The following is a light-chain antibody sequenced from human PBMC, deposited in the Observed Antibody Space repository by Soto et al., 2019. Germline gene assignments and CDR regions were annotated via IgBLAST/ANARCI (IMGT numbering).Light chain of an antibody. CDR3: SSYTSYTSYV. CDR2: EVS. J-gene: IGLJ1*01. Sequence: QSVLTQPASVSGSPGQSITISCTGTSNDVGGFNYVSWSQQHPGKAPKLIISEVSYRPSGVSHRFSGSKSGNTASLTISGLQAEDEADYYCSSYTSYTSYVFGTGTKVTVL. V-gene: IGLV2-14*01. CDR1: SNDVGGFNY.